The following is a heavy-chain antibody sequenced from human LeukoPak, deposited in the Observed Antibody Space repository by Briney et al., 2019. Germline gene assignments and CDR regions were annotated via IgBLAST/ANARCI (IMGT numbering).Heavy chain of an antibody. D-gene: IGHD1-26*01. CDR2: INEDGSTT. Sequence: GGSLRLSCAASGFTFSSNWMHWVRQAPGKGLVWVSRINEDGSTTNYADSVKGRSTIFRDNAKNTLHLQMNSLRAEDTAVYYCVRDLGGRSGHWGQGTLVTVSS. V-gene: IGHV3-74*01. J-gene: IGHJ4*02. CDR3: VRDLGGRSGH. CDR1: GFTFSSNW.